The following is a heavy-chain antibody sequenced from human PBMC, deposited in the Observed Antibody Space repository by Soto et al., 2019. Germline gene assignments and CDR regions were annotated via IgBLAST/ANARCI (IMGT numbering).Heavy chain of an antibody. J-gene: IGHJ6*02. CDR1: GGSISSGGYY. D-gene: IGHD1-26*01. V-gene: IGHV4-31*03. CDR3: ARDLERGWDVGGMDV. CDR2: IYYSGST. Sequence: QVQLQESGPGLVKPSQTLSLTCTVSGGSISSGGYYWSWIRQHPGNGLEWIGYIYYSGSTYYNPSLKSRVTISVDTSKNQFSLKLSSVTAADTAVYYCARDLERGWDVGGMDVWGQGTTVTVSS.